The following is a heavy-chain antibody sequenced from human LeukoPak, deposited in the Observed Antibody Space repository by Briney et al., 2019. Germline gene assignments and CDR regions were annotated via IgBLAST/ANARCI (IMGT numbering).Heavy chain of an antibody. CDR3: ARGRGYSGY. CDR1: GGSFSGYY. CDR2: INHSGST. D-gene: IGHD5-12*01. J-gene: IGHJ4*02. Sequence: PSETLSLTRAVYGGSFSGYYWSWIRQPPGKGLEWIGEINHSGSTNYNPSLKSRVTISVDTSKNQFSLKLSSVTAADTAVYYCARGRGYSGYWGQGTLVTVSS. V-gene: IGHV4-34*01.